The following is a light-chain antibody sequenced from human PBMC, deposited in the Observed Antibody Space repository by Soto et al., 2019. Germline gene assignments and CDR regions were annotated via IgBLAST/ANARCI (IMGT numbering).Light chain of an antibody. CDR1: QAISNY. CDR3: QQYEGLPLT. CDR2: DAS. V-gene: IGKV1-33*01. J-gene: IGKJ4*01. Sequence: DIQMTQSPSSLSASVGDRVTITCQASQAISNYLNWYEQKPGKASKLLIFDASNLETGVPSRFSGSGSGTHFTFTIHSLQPEDIATYYCQQYEGLPLTFGGGTKIAI.